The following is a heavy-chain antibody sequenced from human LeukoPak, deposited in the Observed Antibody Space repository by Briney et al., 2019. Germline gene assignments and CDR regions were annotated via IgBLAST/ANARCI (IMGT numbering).Heavy chain of an antibody. V-gene: IGHV3-7*01. CDR2: IKQDGSVK. J-gene: IGHJ6*02. D-gene: IGHD1-20*01. CDR3: AKPITPYYYYYYGMDV. Sequence: GRSLRLSCAAYGFTFTNYWMSWVRQAPGKGLEWVANIKQDGSVKYYLDAVKGRFTVSRDNTKDSHYLQMNSLRAEDTAVYYCAKPITPYYYYYYGMDVWGQGTTVTVSS. CDR1: GFTFTNYW.